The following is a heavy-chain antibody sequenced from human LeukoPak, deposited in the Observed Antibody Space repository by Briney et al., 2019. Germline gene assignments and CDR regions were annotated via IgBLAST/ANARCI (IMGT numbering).Heavy chain of an antibody. J-gene: IGHJ5*02. CDR3: ARGRGYRFNWFDP. CDR1: GGSISSYY. Sequence: PSETLSLTCTVSGGSISSYYWSWIRQPPGKGLEWIGYIYYSGSTNYNPSLKSRVTISVDTSKNQFSLKLSSVTAADTAVYYCARGRGYRFNWFDPWGQGTLVTVSS. CDR2: IYYSGST. D-gene: IGHD6-13*01. V-gene: IGHV4-59*12.